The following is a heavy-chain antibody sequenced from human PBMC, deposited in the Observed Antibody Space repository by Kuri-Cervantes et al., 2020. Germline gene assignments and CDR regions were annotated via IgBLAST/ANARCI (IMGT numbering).Heavy chain of an antibody. Sequence: GGSLRLSCAASGFTFSSYGMHWVRQAPGKGLEWVAVISYDASNKYYADSVKGRFTISRDNSKNTLYLQMNSLRAEDTAVYYCARDKRTTQRADYYYGMDVWGQGTTVTVSS. J-gene: IGHJ6*02. CDR1: GFTFSSYG. CDR3: ARDKRTTQRADYYYGMDV. V-gene: IGHV3-30*03. D-gene: IGHD4-11*01. CDR2: ISYDASNK.